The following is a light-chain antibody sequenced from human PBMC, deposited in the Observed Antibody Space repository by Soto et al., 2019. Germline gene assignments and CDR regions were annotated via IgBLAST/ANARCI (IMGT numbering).Light chain of an antibody. CDR2: KAS. J-gene: IGKJ1*01. CDR1: QSISSW. Sequence: DMRVTQVPSALSTSVGDIVTRTCRASQSISSWLAWYQQKPGKAPKLLIYKASSLESGVPSRFSGSGSGTEFTLTISSLQPDEFATYYCQQYKSYVTFGQAIKV. CDR3: QQYKSYVT. V-gene: IGKV1-5*03.